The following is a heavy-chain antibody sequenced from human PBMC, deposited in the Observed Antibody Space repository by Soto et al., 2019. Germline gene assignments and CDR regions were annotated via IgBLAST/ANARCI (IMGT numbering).Heavy chain of an antibody. V-gene: IGHV1-18*01. CDR1: GYTFTNYG. J-gene: IGHJ6*03. CDR3: ARVRQLVGYFYYYVDV. Sequence: QVQLLQSGAEVKKPGASVKVSCKASGYTFTNYGITWVRQAPGQGLEWMGWISAYNGDTHYTQSLQGRVTLTTDTSRSTAYMELRGLRSDDTAVYYGARVRQLVGYFYYYVDVWGQGTTVTVSS. CDR2: ISAYNGDT. D-gene: IGHD6-6*01.